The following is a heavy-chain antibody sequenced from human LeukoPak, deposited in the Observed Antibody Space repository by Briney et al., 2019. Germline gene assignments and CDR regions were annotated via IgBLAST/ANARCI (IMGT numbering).Heavy chain of an antibody. Sequence: GASVKVSCKASGYTFTSYGISWVRQAPGLGLEWMGWISAYNGNTNYAQKLQGRVTMTTDTSTSTAYMELRSLRSDDTAVYYCARTPKYDFWSGYYYYYMDVWGKGTTVTVSS. CDR2: ISAYNGNT. J-gene: IGHJ6*03. CDR3: ARTPKYDFWSGYYYYYMDV. V-gene: IGHV1-18*01. D-gene: IGHD3-3*01. CDR1: GYTFTSYG.